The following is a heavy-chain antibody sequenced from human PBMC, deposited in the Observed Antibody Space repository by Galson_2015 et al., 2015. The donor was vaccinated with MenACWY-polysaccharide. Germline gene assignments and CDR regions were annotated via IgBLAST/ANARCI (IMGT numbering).Heavy chain of an antibody. V-gene: IGHV3-9*01. Sequence: SLRLSCAASGFTFNDYAMHWVRQAPGKGLKWVSSISWNSGSIAYADSVKGQFTISRDNAKNSLYLQMNSLRPEDTALYFCAKDKYGDYYDSSGYFDYWGQGTLVTVSS. J-gene: IGHJ4*02. CDR1: GFTFNDYA. CDR3: AKDKYGDYYDSSGYFDY. D-gene: IGHD3-22*01. CDR2: ISWNSGSI.